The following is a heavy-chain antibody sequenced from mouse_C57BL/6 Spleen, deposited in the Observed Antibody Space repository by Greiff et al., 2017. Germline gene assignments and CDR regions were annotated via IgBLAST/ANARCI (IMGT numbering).Heavy chain of an antibody. J-gene: IGHJ2*01. V-gene: IGHV5-4*01. D-gene: IGHD3-3*01. CDR2: ISDGGSYT. Sequence: EVQLVESGGGLVKPGGSLKLSCAASGFTFSSYAMSWVRQTPEKRLEWVATISDGGSYTYYPDNVKGRFTISRDNAKNNLYLQMSHLKSEDTAMYYCARDRGQRGFDYWGQGTTLTVSS. CDR1: GFTFSSYA. CDR3: ARDRGQRGFDY.